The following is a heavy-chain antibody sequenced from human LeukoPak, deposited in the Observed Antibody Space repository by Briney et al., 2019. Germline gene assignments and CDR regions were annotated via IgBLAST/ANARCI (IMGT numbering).Heavy chain of an antibody. Sequence: SETLPLTCTVSGGSISSYYWSWIRQPPGKGLEWIGYIYYSGSTNYNPSLKSRVTISVDTSKNQFSLKLSSVTAADTAVYYCARYSGYEGGIDFWGQGTLVTVSS. CDR1: GGSISSYY. J-gene: IGHJ4*02. CDR3: ARYSGYEGGIDF. V-gene: IGHV4-59*08. CDR2: IYYSGST. D-gene: IGHD5-12*01.